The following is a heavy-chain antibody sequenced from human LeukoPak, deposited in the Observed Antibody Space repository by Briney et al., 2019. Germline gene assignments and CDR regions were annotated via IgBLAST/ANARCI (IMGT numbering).Heavy chain of an antibody. CDR1: GDSISSSDYY. CDR2: INYGGTT. Sequence: SETLSLTCTVSGDSISSSDYYWSWIRQPPGKELEWIASINYGGTTYCNPSLKSRVTISVDTPKNQFSLRLSSVTAADTAVYLCARYVVYGSGKYYFDYWGQGSLVTVSS. J-gene: IGHJ4*02. D-gene: IGHD3-10*01. CDR3: ARYVVYGSGKYYFDY. V-gene: IGHV4-39*01.